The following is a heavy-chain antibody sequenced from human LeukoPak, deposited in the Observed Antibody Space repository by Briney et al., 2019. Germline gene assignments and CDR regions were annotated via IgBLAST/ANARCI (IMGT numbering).Heavy chain of an antibody. CDR2: IYTSGST. J-gene: IGHJ3*02. D-gene: IGHD3-16*02. CDR1: GGSISSYY. Sequence: SETLSLTCTVSGGSISSYYWSWVRQPAGKGLEWIGRIYTSGSTNYNPSLKSRVTMSVDTSKNQFSLKLSSVTAADTAVYYCARGGSVWGSYRKRGQAFDIWGQGTMVTVSS. CDR3: ARGGSVWGSYRKRGQAFDI. V-gene: IGHV4-4*07.